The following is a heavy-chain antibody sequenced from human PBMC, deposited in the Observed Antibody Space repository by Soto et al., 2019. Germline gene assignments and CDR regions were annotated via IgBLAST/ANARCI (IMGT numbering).Heavy chain of an antibody. J-gene: IGHJ4*02. Sequence: HVQLQQWGAGLLKPSETLSLTCAVYGESFSGYYWSWIRQPPGKGLEWIGEINHSGSTNYNPSLKSRVTISVDTSKNQFSLKLSSVTAADTAVYYCARSYGSSWYMTFDYWGQGTLVTVSS. CDR2: INHSGST. CDR3: ARSYGSSWYMTFDY. CDR1: GESFSGYY. V-gene: IGHV4-34*01. D-gene: IGHD6-13*01.